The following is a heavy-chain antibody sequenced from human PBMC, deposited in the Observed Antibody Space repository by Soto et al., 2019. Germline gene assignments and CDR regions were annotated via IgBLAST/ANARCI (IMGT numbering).Heavy chain of an antibody. V-gene: IGHV4-34*01. D-gene: IGHD6-13*01. CDR3: ARGWVRISAY. Sequence: QVQLQQWGAGLLKPSETLSLTCAVYGGSFSGYYWSWIRQPPGKGLEWIGEINHSGSTNYNPSLXRXGXIXXAQSNNQSSLKRSPVPAADTAVYHCARGWVRISAYWGQGALGAVSS. CDR2: INHSGST. CDR1: GGSFSGYY. J-gene: IGHJ4*02.